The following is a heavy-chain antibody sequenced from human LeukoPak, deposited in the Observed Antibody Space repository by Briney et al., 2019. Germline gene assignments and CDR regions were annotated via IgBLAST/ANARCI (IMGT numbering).Heavy chain of an antibody. V-gene: IGHV1-46*01. J-gene: IGHJ4*02. D-gene: IGHD1-26*01. Sequence: ASVQVSCKASGYTFTSYYMHWVRQAPGQGLEWMGIINPSGGSTSYAQKFQGRVTMTRDTPTSTVYMELSSLRSEDTAVYYCAREHPSGRYEIWGQGTLVTVSS. CDR2: INPSGGST. CDR3: AREHPSGRYEI. CDR1: GYTFTSYY.